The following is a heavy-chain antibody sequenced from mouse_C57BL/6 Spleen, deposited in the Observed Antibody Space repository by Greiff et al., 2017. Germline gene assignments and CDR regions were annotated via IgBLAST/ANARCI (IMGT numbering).Heavy chain of an antibody. J-gene: IGHJ3*01. D-gene: IGHD1-1*01. CDR3: ARGEGDYYGSSPPFAY. CDR2: ILPGSGST. V-gene: IGHV1-9*01. CDR1: GYTFTGYW. Sequence: VQLQQSGAELMKPGASVKLSCKATGYTFTGYWIEWVKQRPGHGLEWIGEILPGSGSTNYNEKFKGKATFTADTSSNTAYMQRSSLTTEDSAIYYCARGEGDYYGSSPPFAYWGQGTLVTVSA.